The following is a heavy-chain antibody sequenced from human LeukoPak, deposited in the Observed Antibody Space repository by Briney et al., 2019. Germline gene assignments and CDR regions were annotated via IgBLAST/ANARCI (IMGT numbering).Heavy chain of an antibody. CDR1: GYTFTSYA. Sequence: ASVKVSCKASGYTFTSYAMHWVRQAPGQRLEWMGWINAGNGNTKYSQKFQGRVTITRDTSASTAYMELSSLRSEDTAVYYCARDEYCSGGSCYPFTFDPWGQGTLVTVSS. CDR2: INAGNGNT. V-gene: IGHV1-3*01. D-gene: IGHD2-15*01. CDR3: ARDEYCSGGSCYPFTFDP. J-gene: IGHJ5*02.